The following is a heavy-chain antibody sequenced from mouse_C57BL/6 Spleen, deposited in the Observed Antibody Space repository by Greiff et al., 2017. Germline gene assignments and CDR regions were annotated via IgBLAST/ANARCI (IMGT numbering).Heavy chain of an antibody. V-gene: IGHV1-85*01. CDR2: IYPRDGST. Sequence: QVQLKQSGPELVKPGASVKLSCKASGYTFTSYDINWVKQRPGQGLEWIGWIYPRDGSTKYNEKFKGKATLTVDTSSSTAYMELHSLTSEDSAVYFCARRALPPPYYAKGYWGQGTSVTVSS. CDR1: GYTFTSYD. CDR3: ARRALPPPYYAKGY. D-gene: IGHD5-1*01. J-gene: IGHJ4*01.